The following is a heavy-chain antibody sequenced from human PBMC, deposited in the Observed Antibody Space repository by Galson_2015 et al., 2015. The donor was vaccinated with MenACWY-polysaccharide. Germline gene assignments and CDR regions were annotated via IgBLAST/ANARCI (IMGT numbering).Heavy chain of an antibody. V-gene: IGHV3-21*01. Sequence: SLTLACAPAGLTFGSYGMDWVRQARGKGLGWVTSMSSSSSYIYYADSVKGRFTISRDNANTSLYLQMNSLRAEDTAVYYCARDSYGDYAFDYWGQGTLVTVSS. CDR2: MSSSSSYI. CDR3: ARDSYGDYAFDY. J-gene: IGHJ4*02. CDR1: GLTFGSYG. D-gene: IGHD4-17*01.